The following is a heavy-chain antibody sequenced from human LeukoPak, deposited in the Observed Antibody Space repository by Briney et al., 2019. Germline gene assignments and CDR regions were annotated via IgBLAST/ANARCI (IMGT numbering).Heavy chain of an antibody. Sequence: GGSLRLSCAASGFTFRSYPVSWVRRAPGKGLEWVSTISESGAGTYYADSVKGRFTISRDNSKNTLHLQVNSLRAEDSAMYYCAKSETKYQVLAFDNWGQGTLVTVSS. CDR2: ISESGAGT. CDR3: AKSETKYQVLAFDN. CDR1: GFTFRSYP. D-gene: IGHD4/OR15-4a*01. J-gene: IGHJ4*02. V-gene: IGHV3-23*01.